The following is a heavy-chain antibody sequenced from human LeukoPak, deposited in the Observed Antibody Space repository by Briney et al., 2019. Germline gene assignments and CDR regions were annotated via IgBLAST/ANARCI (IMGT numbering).Heavy chain of an antibody. CDR2: ISSSSSYI. CDR1: GFTFSSYS. D-gene: IGHD6-19*01. CDR3: ARGREDSSGWYVSYYYYGMDV. V-gene: IGHV3-21*01. J-gene: IGHJ6*02. Sequence: GGSLRLSCAASGFTFSSYSMNWVRQAPGKGLEWVSSISSSSSYIYYADSVKGRFTISRDNAKNSLYLQMNSLRAEDTAVYYCARGREDSSGWYVSYYYYGMDVWGQGTTVTVSS.